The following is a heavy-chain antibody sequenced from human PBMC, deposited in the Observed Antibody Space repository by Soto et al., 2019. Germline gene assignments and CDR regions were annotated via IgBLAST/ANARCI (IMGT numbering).Heavy chain of an antibody. CDR2: IYPGDSDT. J-gene: IGHJ6*03. V-gene: IGHV5-51*01. Sequence: GESLKISCKGSGYSFTSYWIGWVRQMPGKGPEWMGIIYPGDSDTRYSPSFQGQVTISADKSISTAYLQWSSLKASDTAMYYCARHEVVPAAINYYYYYMDVWGKGTTVTVSS. CDR3: ARHEVVPAAINYYYYYMDV. D-gene: IGHD2-2*01. CDR1: GYSFTSYW.